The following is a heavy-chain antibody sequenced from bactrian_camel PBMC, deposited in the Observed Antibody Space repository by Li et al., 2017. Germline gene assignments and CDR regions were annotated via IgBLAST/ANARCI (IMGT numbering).Heavy chain of an antibody. Sequence: HVQLVESGGGSVQVGGSLRLTCTFSGKTYSYGLAWFRQAPGKEREDVAAIDSGGITTHANSVKGRFTISQDNAENTVYLQMNSLKSEDTALYYCATGGKKWVGYLSYFAYWGQGTQVTVS. J-gene: IGHJ6*01. D-gene: IGHD5*01. CDR3: ATGGKKWVGYLSYFAY. V-gene: IGHV3S53*01. CDR2: IDSGGIT. CDR1: GKTYSYGL.